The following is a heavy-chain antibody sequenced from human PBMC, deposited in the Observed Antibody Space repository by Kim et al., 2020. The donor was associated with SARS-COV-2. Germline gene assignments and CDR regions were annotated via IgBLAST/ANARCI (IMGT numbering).Heavy chain of an antibody. Sequence: PVKGRFNISRDDSKNTLYLQMNSLGTEDTAVYYCHSDLGDYCGGDCYSRVWGQGTTVTVSS. CDR3: HSDLGDYCGGDCYSRV. J-gene: IGHJ6*02. D-gene: IGHD2-21*02. V-gene: IGHV3-15*01.